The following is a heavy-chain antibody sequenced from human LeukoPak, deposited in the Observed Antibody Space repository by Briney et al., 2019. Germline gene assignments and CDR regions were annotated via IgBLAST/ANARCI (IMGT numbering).Heavy chain of an antibody. D-gene: IGHD3-22*01. J-gene: IGHJ4*02. Sequence: GGSLRLSCAASGFTFSSYSMNWVRQAPGKGLEWVSSISSSSSYIYYADSVKGRFTISRDNAKNSLYLQMNSLRAEDTAVYYCAKDLDYYDSSGPSFDYWGQGTLVTVSS. CDR2: ISSSSSYI. CDR3: AKDLDYYDSSGPSFDY. CDR1: GFTFSSYS. V-gene: IGHV3-21*04.